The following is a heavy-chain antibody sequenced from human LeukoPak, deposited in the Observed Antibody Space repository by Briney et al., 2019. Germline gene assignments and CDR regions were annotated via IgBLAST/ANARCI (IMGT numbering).Heavy chain of an antibody. CDR1: GFTFTNYW. Sequence: PGGSLRLSCAASGFTFTNYWMSWVRQAPGKGLEWVANIKQDGSEKYYVDSVKGRFTISRDNAKQSLYLQMNSLRAEDTAVYFCARANPAVDYDILTGSNNWFDPWGQGTLVTVSS. D-gene: IGHD3-9*01. CDR3: ARANPAVDYDILTGSNNWFDP. V-gene: IGHV3-7*05. J-gene: IGHJ5*02. CDR2: IKQDGSEK.